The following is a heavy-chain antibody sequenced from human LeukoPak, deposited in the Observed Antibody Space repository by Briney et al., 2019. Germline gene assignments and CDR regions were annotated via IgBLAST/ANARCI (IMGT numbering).Heavy chain of an antibody. CDR1: GYTFTSYG. CDR3: ARDGELPFDAYDI. CDR2: ISGYRGNT. Sequence: GASVKVSCKASGYTFTSYGISWVRQAPGQGLEWMGWISGYRGNTKYAQRFQGRVTLTADSSTNIANMDLRSLKSDDTAVYYCARDGELPFDAYDIWGQGTVVTVSS. V-gene: IGHV1-18*01. J-gene: IGHJ3*02. D-gene: IGHD1-26*01.